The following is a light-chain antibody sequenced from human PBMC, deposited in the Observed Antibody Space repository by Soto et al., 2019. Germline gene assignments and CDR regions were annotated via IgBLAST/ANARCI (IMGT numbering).Light chain of an antibody. V-gene: IGLV1-40*01. CDR1: RSNIGAGYH. Sequence: QSVLTQPPSVSGAPGQRVTISCTGSRSNIGAGYHVHWYQQLPGTAPKLLIYGNSNRPSGVPDRFSGSKSGTSASPAITGLQAEDEADYYCQSYDSSLSGSVFGGGTKLTVL. CDR3: QSYDSSLSGSV. CDR2: GNS. J-gene: IGLJ3*02.